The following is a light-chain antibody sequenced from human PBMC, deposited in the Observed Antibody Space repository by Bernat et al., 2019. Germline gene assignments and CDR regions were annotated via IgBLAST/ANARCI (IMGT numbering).Light chain of an antibody. CDR3: QQSYSLPPT. Sequence: DIQMTQSPSSLSASVGDRVTITCRASQNIYTYLNWYQQKPGKGPKLLIYSTFALKSGVPSRFRGSGSGTDFTLTINSIQPEDFATYFCQQSYSLPPTFGQGTKVEIK. V-gene: IGKV1-39*01. CDR2: STF. J-gene: IGKJ1*01. CDR1: QNIYTY.